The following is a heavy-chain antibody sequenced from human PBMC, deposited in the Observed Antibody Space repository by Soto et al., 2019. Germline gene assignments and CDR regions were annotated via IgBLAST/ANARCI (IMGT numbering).Heavy chain of an antibody. CDR2: IYPGDSDT. J-gene: IGHJ4*02. Sequence: GESLKISCKGSGYSFTSYWIGWVRQMPGKGLEWMGIIYPGDSDTRYSPSFQGQVTISADKSISTAYLQWSSLQASDTAMYYCASLPLRYDILTGYYNVLYYVDYWGQGTLVTVSS. V-gene: IGHV5-51*01. CDR3: ASLPLRYDILTGYYNVLYYVDY. CDR1: GYSFTSYW. D-gene: IGHD3-9*01.